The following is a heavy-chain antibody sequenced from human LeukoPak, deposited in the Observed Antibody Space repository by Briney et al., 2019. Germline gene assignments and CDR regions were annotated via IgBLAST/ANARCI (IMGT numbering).Heavy chain of an antibody. CDR3: ARVDGAAGEDSEI. J-gene: IGHJ3*02. CDR2: IYPGDSDT. CDR1: GYSFTSYW. V-gene: IGHV5-51*01. Sequence: GESLKISCRGSGYSFTSYWIWWVRQMPGKGLEWMGIIYPGDSDTRYSPSFQGQVTISADKSISTAYLQWSSLEASDTAMYYCARVDGAAGEDSEIWGQGTMVTVSS. D-gene: IGHD6-13*01.